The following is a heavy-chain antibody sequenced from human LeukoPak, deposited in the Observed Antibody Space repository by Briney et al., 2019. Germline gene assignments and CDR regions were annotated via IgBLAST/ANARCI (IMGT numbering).Heavy chain of an antibody. J-gene: IGHJ3*01. V-gene: IGHV1-18*01. CDR1: GYTFTSYG. D-gene: IGHD2-21*01. CDR3: AKEGALIAGCAFDL. CDR2: ISAYNGNT. Sequence: ASVKVSCKAPGYTFTSYGISWVRQVPGQGLEWMGSISAYNGNTNYAQKLQGRVTMTTDTSTSTAYMELRSLRSDDTAVYYCAKEGALIAGCAFDLWGQGTMVTVSS.